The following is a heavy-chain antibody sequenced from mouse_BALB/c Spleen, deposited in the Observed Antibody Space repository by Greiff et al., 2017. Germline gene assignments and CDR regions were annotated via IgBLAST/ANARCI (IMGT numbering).Heavy chain of an antibody. J-gene: IGHJ2*02. V-gene: IGHV1-7*01. CDR2: INPSTGYT. CDR1: GYTFTSYW. Sequence: QVQLQQSGADLVKPGASVKISCKASGYTFTSYWMHWVNQRPGQGLEWIGYINPSTGYTEYNQKFKDKATLTADKSSSTAYMQLSSLTSEDSAVFYCARLGDYLFDYWGQGTSLTVSS. CDR3: ARLGDYLFDY. D-gene: IGHD2-4*01.